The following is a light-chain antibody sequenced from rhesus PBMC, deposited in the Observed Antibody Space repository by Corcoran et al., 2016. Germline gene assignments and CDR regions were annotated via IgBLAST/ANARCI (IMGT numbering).Light chain of an antibody. Sequence: DVVMTQSPLSLPVTPGQPASISCRSSQSLVHSAGKTYLSWLQQKAGQPPRRLIYQVSNRDSGVPERFSGSGAGTDVTLKISRVEAEDVGVYYCVQGTNVPWTFGQGTKVEIK. CDR2: QVS. V-gene: IGKV2S8*01. CDR3: VQGTNVPWT. CDR1: QSLVHSAGKTY. J-gene: IGKJ1*01.